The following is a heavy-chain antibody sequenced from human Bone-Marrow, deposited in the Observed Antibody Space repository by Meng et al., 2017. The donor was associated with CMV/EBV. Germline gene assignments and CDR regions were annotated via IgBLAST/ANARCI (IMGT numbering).Heavy chain of an antibody. CDR2: FDPEDGET. CDR1: GYTLTELS. D-gene: IGHD4-17*01. J-gene: IGHJ4*02. CDR3: ATALTTVITLFDD. V-gene: IGHV1-24*01. Sequence: ASVKVSCKVSGYTLTELSMHWVRQAPGKGLEWMGGFDPEDGETIYAQKFQGRVTMTEDTFTDTAYMERSSLRAEDTAVCYCATALTTVITLFDDWGQGTLVTVSS.